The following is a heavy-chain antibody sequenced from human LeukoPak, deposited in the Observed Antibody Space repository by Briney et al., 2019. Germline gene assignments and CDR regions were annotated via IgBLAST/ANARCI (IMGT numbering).Heavy chain of an antibody. J-gene: IGHJ3*02. CDR1: GFTFSGYA. V-gene: IGHV3-23*01. CDR2: ISGSGGST. Sequence: GGSLRLSCAASGFTFSGYAMSWVRQAPGKGLEWVSAISGSGGSTYYADSVKGRFTISRDNSKNTLYLQMNSLRAEDTAVYYCAKVQSSSWYVEADAFDIWGQGTMVTVSS. CDR3: AKVQSSSWYVEADAFDI. D-gene: IGHD6-13*01.